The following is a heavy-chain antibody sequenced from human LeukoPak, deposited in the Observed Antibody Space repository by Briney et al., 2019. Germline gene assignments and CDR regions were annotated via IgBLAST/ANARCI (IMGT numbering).Heavy chain of an antibody. CDR3: ARDRGEYISWWFDP. CDR1: GGSISSSSYY. D-gene: IGHD3-10*01. Sequence: SETLSLTCTVSGGSISSSSYYWGWIRQPPGKGLEWIGSIYYSGSTYYNPSLKGRVTISVDTSKNQFSLKLSSVTAADTAVYYCARDRGEYISWWFDPWGQGTLVTVSS. J-gene: IGHJ5*02. CDR2: IYYSGST. V-gene: IGHV4-39*07.